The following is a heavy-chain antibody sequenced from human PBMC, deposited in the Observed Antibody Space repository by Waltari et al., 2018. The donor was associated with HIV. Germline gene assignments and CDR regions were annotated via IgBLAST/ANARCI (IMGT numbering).Heavy chain of an antibody. D-gene: IGHD2-21*02. J-gene: IGHJ4*02. V-gene: IGHV4-59*08. Sequence: QVQLQESGPGLVKPSETLSLTCSVSGDPMTGYHWIWIRHPPGKGLESMVYIYYRGKTNYNPSLRSRVDISVDTSMSQFYLKLNSVTAADTAVYFCARLRGDRTAVIDYWGQGTLVTVSS. CDR2: IYYRGKT. CDR3: ARLRGDRTAVIDY. CDR1: GDPMTGYH.